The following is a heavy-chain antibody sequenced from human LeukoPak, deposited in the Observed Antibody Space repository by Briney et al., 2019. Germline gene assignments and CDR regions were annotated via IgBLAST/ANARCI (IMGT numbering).Heavy chain of an antibody. D-gene: IGHD3-10*01. CDR1: GGSISSHY. Sequence: PSETLSLTCTVSGGSISSHYWSWIQQPPGKGLEWIGYIYYSGSTNYNPSHKSRVTISVDTSKNQFSLKLSSVTAADTAVYYCARGLTTMVRGVPVNYYYMDVWGKGTTVTVSS. CDR2: IYYSGST. CDR3: ARGLTTMVRGVPVNYYYMDV. V-gene: IGHV4-59*11. J-gene: IGHJ6*03.